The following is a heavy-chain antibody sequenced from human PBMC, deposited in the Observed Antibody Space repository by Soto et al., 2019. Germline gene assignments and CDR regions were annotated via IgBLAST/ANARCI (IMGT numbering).Heavy chain of an antibody. J-gene: IGHJ6*03. CDR1: GYSFTSYW. D-gene: IGHD6-13*01. V-gene: IGHV5-51*01. CDR2: IYPGDSDT. CDR3: ARHPRGIPAAGGGGYYYYMHV. Sequence: PGESLKISCKGSGYSFTSYWIGWVRQMPGKGQERMGIIYPGDSDTRYSPSFQGQVTISADKSISTAYLQWSSLKASDTAMYYCARHPRGIPAAGGGGYYYYMHVWGKGTTVTVSS.